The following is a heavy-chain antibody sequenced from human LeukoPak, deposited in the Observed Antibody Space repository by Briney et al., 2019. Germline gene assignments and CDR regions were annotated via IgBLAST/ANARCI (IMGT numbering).Heavy chain of an antibody. CDR1: GGSISGSH. CDR3: ARTGGDCSSGLCYYAMNV. V-gene: IGHV4-59*01. J-gene: IGHJ6*02. CDR2: IHYTGST. Sequence: SETLSLTCLVSGGSISGSHWSWIRQPPGKGLEWIGYIHYTGSTDYNPSLRSRVTLSIDMSKNQFSLRLSSVTAADTAVYYCARTGGDCSSGLCYYAMNVWGQGTTVTVS. D-gene: IGHD2-21*02.